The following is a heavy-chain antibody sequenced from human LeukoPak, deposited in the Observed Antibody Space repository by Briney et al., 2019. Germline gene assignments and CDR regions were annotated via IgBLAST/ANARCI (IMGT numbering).Heavy chain of an antibody. V-gene: IGHV1-2*02. CDR3: ARADLYTYPLDF. Sequence: ASVKVSCRASGYTFTDYYLHWVRQAPGQGLEWLGWINPNSCDTNFAQKFQGRVTMTRDTSINTAYMELSGLRSDATAVYDCARADLYTYPLDFWGQGTLVTVSS. CDR2: INPNSCDT. J-gene: IGHJ4*02. D-gene: IGHD5-24*01. CDR1: GYTFTDYY.